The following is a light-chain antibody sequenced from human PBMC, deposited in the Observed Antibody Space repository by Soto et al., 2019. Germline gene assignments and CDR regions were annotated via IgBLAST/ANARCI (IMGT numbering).Light chain of an antibody. Sequence: NFILTQPHSVSEPPGKTVTISCTRSSGNIASRYVQWFQQRPGSAPTTVIYEDSQRPSGVPDRFSGSIDSSSNSASLIISGLKTEDEADYYCQSYDGRDVVFGGGTQLTVL. CDR3: QSYDGRDVV. J-gene: IGLJ2*01. CDR2: EDS. V-gene: IGLV6-57*04. CDR1: SGNIASRY.